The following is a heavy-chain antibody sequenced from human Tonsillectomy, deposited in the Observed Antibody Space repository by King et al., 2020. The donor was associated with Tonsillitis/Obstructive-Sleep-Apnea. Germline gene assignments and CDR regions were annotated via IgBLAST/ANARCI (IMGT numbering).Heavy chain of an antibody. J-gene: IGHJ4*02. CDR1: GFSLNTSGMS. Sequence: VTLKESGPALVKPPQTLTLTCTFSGFSLNTSGMSVSWIRQPPGKALEWLARIDWDDDKYYSTSLKTRLTISKDTSKNQVVLTMTNMDPVDTATYYCALTNIHCSDRSCYPGELDCWGQGTLVTVSS. D-gene: IGHD2-15*01. CDR2: IDWDDDK. V-gene: IGHV2-70*11. CDR3: ALTNIHCSDRSCYPGELDC.